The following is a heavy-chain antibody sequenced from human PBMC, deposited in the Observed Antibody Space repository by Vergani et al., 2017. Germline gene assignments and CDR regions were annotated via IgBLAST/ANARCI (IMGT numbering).Heavy chain of an antibody. CDR1: GYTLTELS. J-gene: IGHJ6*02. CDR2: FDPEDGET. V-gene: IGHV1-24*01. D-gene: IGHD2-2*01. CDR3: STGIVVVPAARAPYYYYVWTS. Sequence: QVQLVQSGAEVKKPGASVKVSCKVSGYTLTELSMHWVRQAPGKGLEWMGGFDPEDGETIYAQKFQGRVTMTEDTSTDTAYMKLSSLRSEDTAVYYCSTGIVVVPAARAPYYYYVWTSGAKGPRSPSP.